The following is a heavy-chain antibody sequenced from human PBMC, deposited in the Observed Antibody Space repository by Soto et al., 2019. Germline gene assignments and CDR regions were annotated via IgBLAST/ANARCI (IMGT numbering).Heavy chain of an antibody. CDR1: GFTVSSHY. Sequence: GGSLRLSCAPSGFTVSSHYMSWVRQAPGKGLEWVSVINSGGSTYYADSVKGRFTISRDHSRNTLYLQMSSLRVEDTAVYYCAREVFCSSSSCQVRYGMDVWGQGTTVTVSS. J-gene: IGHJ6*02. D-gene: IGHD2-2*01. CDR3: AREVFCSSSSCQVRYGMDV. CDR2: INSGGST. V-gene: IGHV3-53*01.